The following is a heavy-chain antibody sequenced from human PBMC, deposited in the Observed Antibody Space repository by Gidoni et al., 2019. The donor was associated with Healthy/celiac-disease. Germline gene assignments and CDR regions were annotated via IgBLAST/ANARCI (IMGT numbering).Heavy chain of an antibody. Sequence: QVQLVQSGAEGKKPGASVQVSCKASGYTFTGSYMHWVRQAPGQGLAWMGWINPNSGGTNNAQKFQGWVTMTRDTSISTAYMELSRLRSDDTAVYYCARDGSPTVTTDNNYYYYYGMDVWGQGTTVTVSS. CDR2: INPNSGGT. D-gene: IGHD4-17*01. J-gene: IGHJ6*02. CDR3: ARDGSPTVTTDNNYYYYYGMDV. V-gene: IGHV1-2*04. CDR1: GYTFTGSY.